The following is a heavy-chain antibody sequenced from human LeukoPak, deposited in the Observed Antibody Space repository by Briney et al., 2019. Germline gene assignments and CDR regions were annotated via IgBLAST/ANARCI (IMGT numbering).Heavy chain of an antibody. Sequence: SETLSLTCTVSGGSISSSSYYWGWICQPPGKGLEWIGSIYYSGSTYYNPSLKSRVTISVDTSKNQFSLKLSSVTAADTAVYYCARDIYCGGDCYFFDPWGQGTLVTVSS. CDR1: GGSISSSSYY. D-gene: IGHD2-21*02. CDR2: IYYSGST. J-gene: IGHJ5*02. V-gene: IGHV4-39*07. CDR3: ARDIYCGGDCYFFDP.